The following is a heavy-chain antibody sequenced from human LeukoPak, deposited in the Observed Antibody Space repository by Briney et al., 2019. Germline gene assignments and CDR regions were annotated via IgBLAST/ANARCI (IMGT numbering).Heavy chain of an antibody. J-gene: IGHJ4*02. D-gene: IGHD6-6*01. CDR3: ARDGSARSLGN. CDR2: IDNGGST. CDR1: GFTVSSNY. Sequence: HPGGSLRLSCAASGFTVSSNYMSWVRRAPGKGLEWVSVIDNGGSTYYADSVKGRFTISRDNSKNTVYLQMNSLRAEDTAVYYCARDGSARSLGNWGQGTLVSVSS. V-gene: IGHV3-53*01.